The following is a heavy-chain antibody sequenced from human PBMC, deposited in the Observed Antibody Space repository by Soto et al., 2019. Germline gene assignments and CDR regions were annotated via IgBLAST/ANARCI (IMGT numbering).Heavy chain of an antibody. Sequence: ASVKVSCKVSGYTLTELSMHWVRQAPGKGLEWMGGFDPEDGETIYAQKFQGRVTMTEDTSTDTVYMELSSLRSEDTAVYYCATGAALTGTIPYYYYYMDVWGKGTTVTVSS. J-gene: IGHJ6*03. D-gene: IGHD1-7*01. CDR2: FDPEDGET. CDR3: ATGAALTGTIPYYYYYMDV. CDR1: GYTLTELS. V-gene: IGHV1-24*01.